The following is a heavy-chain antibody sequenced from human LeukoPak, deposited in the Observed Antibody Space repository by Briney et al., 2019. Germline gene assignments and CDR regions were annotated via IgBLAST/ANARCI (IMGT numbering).Heavy chain of an antibody. V-gene: IGHV3-23*01. J-gene: IGHJ4*02. D-gene: IGHD6-13*01. Sequence: GGSPRLSCAASGFTFSSYAMSWVRQAPGKGLEWVSAISGSGGSTYYADSVKGRFTISRDNSKNTLYLQMNSLRAEDTAVYYCAKVYPFLVEQHPYYFDYWGQGTLVTVSS. CDR1: GFTFSSYA. CDR3: AKVYPFLVEQHPYYFDY. CDR2: ISGSGGST.